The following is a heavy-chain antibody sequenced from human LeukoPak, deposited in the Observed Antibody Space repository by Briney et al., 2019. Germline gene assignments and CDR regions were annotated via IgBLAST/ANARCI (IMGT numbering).Heavy chain of an antibody. Sequence: GGSLRLSCAASGFTFSNYYMSWVRQAPGKGLEWVANIKEDGSEKYYADSVKGRFTISRDNAKNSLYLQMSSLRAEDTAVYYCARISSGYDWEPDYWGQGTLVTVSS. V-gene: IGHV3-7*01. CDR2: IKEDGSEK. CDR3: ARISSGYDWEPDY. D-gene: IGHD5-12*01. J-gene: IGHJ4*02. CDR1: GFTFSNYY.